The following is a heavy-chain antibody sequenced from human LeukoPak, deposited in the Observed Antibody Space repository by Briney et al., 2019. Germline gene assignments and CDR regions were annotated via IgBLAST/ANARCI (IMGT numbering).Heavy chain of an antibody. V-gene: IGHV3-23*01. CDR1: GFTVSSNY. J-gene: IGHJ2*01. CDR2: ISGSGGST. Sequence: GGSLRLSCAASGFTVSSNYMSWVRQAPGKGLEWVSAISGSGGSTYYADSVKGRFTISRDNSKNTLYLQMNSLRAEDTAVYYCAKEEADGDYFYWYFDLWGRGTLVTVSS. CDR3: AKEEADGDYFYWYFDL. D-gene: IGHD4-17*01.